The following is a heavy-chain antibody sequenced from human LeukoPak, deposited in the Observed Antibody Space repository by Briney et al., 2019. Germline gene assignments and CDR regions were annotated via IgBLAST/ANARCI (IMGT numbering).Heavy chain of an antibody. CDR1: GGTFSSYA. D-gene: IGHD3-22*01. CDR2: IIRILGIA. CDR3: ARDYDSSGYYFVGY. V-gene: IGHV1-69*04. Sequence: SVKVSCKASGGTFSSYAISWVRQAPGQGLEWMGRIIRILGIANYAQKFQGRVTITADKSTSTAYMELSSLRSEDTAVYYCARDYDSSGYYFVGYWGQGTLVTVSS. J-gene: IGHJ4*02.